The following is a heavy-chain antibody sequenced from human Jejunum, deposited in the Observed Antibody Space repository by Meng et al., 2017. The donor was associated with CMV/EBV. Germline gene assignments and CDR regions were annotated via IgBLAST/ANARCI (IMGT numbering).Heavy chain of an antibody. CDR2: IYYSGST. J-gene: IGHJ5*02. CDR3: ARGQRSYSGSYPEWFDP. V-gene: IGHV4-30-4*01. D-gene: IGHD1-26*01. CDR1: GGSISSGDYY. Sequence: VQLAESGPGLVKPSQTLSLTCTVSGGSISSGDYYWSWIRQPPGKGLEWIGCIYYSGSTYYNLSLKGRVTISVDTSKNQFSLNLSSVTAADTAVYYCARGQRSYSGSYPEWFDPWGQGTLVTVSS.